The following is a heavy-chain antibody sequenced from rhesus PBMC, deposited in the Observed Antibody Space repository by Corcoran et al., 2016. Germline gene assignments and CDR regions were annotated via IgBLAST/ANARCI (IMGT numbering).Heavy chain of an antibody. CDR2: ATGSSRRT. CDR1: GGSISSGYA. Sequence: QVQLQESGPGVVKPSETLSLTCAVSGGSISSGYAWSWIRPPPGKGLGWIGDATGSSRRTNSNPSLKKRVTISKDASKNQFSLKLSAVTTADTAVYYCARFIGGWLGDNSLDVWGRGVLVTVSS. CDR3: ARFIGGWLGDNSLDV. D-gene: IGHD6-31*01. J-gene: IGHJ5-2*02. V-gene: IGHV4-76*01.